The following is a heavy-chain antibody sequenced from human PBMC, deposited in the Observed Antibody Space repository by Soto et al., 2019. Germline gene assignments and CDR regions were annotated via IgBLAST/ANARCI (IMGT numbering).Heavy chain of an antibody. J-gene: IGHJ4*02. V-gene: IGHV4-34*01. D-gene: IGHD5-18*01. CDR3: ARIRGYSYGNFDY. CDR1: GGSFSGYY. CDR2: INHSGST. Sequence: QVQLQQWGAGLLKPSETLSLTCAVYGGSFSGYYWSWIRQPPGKGLEWIGEINHSGSTNYNPSLKSRVTISVDTSKNQFSLKLSSVTAADTAVYYCARIRGYSYGNFDYWGQGTLVTVSS.